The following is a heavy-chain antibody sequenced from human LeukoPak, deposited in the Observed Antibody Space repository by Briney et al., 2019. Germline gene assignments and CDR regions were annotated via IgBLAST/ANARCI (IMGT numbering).Heavy chain of an antibody. J-gene: IGHJ4*02. Sequence: PGRSLRLSCAASGLTFDDYAMHWVRQAPGKGLEWVSGISWNSGSIGYADSVKGRFTISRDNAKNSLYLQMNSLRAEDTALYYCAKDRSSWGAFDYWGQGTLVTVSS. CDR2: ISWNSGSI. V-gene: IGHV3-9*01. CDR3: AKDRSSWGAFDY. CDR1: GLTFDDYA. D-gene: IGHD6-13*01.